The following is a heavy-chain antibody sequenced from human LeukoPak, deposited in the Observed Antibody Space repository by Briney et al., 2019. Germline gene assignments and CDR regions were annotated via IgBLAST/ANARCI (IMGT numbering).Heavy chain of an antibody. CDR1: GFTFSSYS. V-gene: IGHV3-48*04. J-gene: IGHJ1*01. CDR3: ARDILTGSQSRFQH. D-gene: IGHD3-9*01. CDR2: ISSSSSTI. Sequence: PGGSLRLSCAASGFTFSSYSMTWVRQAPGKGLEWVSYISSSSSTIYYADSVKGRFTISRDNAKNSLYLQMNSLRVEDTAMYYCARDILTGSQSRFQHWGQGTLVTVSS.